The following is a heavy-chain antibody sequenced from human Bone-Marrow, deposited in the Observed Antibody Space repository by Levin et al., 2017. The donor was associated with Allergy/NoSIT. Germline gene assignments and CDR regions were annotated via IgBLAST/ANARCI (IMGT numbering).Heavy chain of an antibody. V-gene: IGHV3-30*04. CDR2: VAIDGSNYK. Sequence: GGSLRLSCAASGFTVSNSVVHWVRQAPGKGLEWVAVVAIDGSNYKQYSESVKGRFTISRDTSKNTLSLEMNSLRREDTAVYYCAREGYTSGHAGTFDYWGQGTLVTVSS. CDR3: AREGYTSGHAGTFDY. D-gene: IGHD6-19*01. CDR1: GFTVSNSV. J-gene: IGHJ4*02.